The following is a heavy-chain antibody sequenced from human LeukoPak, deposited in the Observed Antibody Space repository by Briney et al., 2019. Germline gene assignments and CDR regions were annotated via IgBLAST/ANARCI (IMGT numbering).Heavy chain of an antibody. D-gene: IGHD4-17*01. J-gene: IGHJ4*02. CDR3: ARLDDYGDSHLDY. CDR1: GGSISSSSYY. V-gene: IGHV4-39*07. Sequence: SETLSLTCTVSGGSISSSSYYWGWIRQPPGKGLEWIGSIYYSGSTYYNPSLKSRVTISVDTSKNQFSLKLSSVTAADTAVYYCARLDDYGDSHLDYWGQGTLVTVSS. CDR2: IYYSGST.